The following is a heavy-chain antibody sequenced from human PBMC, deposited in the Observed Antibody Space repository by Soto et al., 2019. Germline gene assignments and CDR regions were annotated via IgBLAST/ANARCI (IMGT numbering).Heavy chain of an antibody. D-gene: IGHD3-3*01. V-gene: IGHV4-59*01. Sequence: SETLSLTCTVSGGSISSYYWSWVRQPPGKGLEWIGYIYYSGSTNYNPSLKSRVTISVDTSKNQFSLKLSSVTAADTAVYYCARYPTYYDFWSGYNAPNWFDPWGQGTLVTVSS. J-gene: IGHJ5*02. CDR2: IYYSGST. CDR3: ARYPTYYDFWSGYNAPNWFDP. CDR1: GGSISSYY.